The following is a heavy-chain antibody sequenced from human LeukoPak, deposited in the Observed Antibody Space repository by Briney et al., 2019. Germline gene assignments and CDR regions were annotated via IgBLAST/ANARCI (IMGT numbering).Heavy chain of an antibody. D-gene: IGHD3-22*01. CDR2: IYTRGST. CDR1: GGSISSGSYY. CDR3: ARDRYYDSSGPPD. V-gene: IGHV4-61*02. J-gene: IGHJ4*02. Sequence: SETLSLTCTVSGGSISSGSYYWSWLRQPAGKGLEWIGRIYTRGSTNYNPSLKSRVTISVDTSKNQFSLKLSSVTAADTAVYYCARDRYYDSSGPPDWGQGTLVTVSS.